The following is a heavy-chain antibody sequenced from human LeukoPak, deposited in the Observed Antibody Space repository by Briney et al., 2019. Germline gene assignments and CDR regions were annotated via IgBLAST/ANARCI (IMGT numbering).Heavy chain of an antibody. CDR2: IVVGSGNT. D-gene: IGHD6-19*01. J-gene: IGHJ4*02. Sequence: SVKVSCKASGYTFTSYGISWVRQARGQRLEWIGRIVVGSGNTNYAQKFQERVTITRDMSTSTAYMELSSLRSEDTAVYYCAASGSSGWYVRGYFDYWGQGTLVTVSS. CDR1: GYTFTSYG. V-gene: IGHV1-58*02. CDR3: AASGSSGWYVRGYFDY.